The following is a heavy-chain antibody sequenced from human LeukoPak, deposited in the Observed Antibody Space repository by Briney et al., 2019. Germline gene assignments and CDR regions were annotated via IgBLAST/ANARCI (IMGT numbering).Heavy chain of an antibody. CDR3: ARGGVVTAILRRYYGMDV. CDR1: GGSFSGYY. J-gene: IGHJ6*02. V-gene: IGHV4-34*01. CDR2: INHSGST. D-gene: IGHD2-21*02. Sequence: SETLSLTCAVYGGSFSGYYWSWIRQPPGKGLEWIGEINHSGSTNYNPSLKSRVTISVDTSKNQFSLKLSSVTAADTAVYYCARGGVVTAILRRYYGMDVWGQGTTVTVYS.